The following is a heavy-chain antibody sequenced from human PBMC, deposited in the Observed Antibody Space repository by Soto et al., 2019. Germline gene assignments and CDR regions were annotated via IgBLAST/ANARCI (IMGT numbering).Heavy chain of an antibody. V-gene: IGHV4-30-4*01. CDR3: ARAPYYYDSSGYYDHFDY. J-gene: IGHJ4*02. Sequence: SETLSLTCTVSGGSISSGDYYWSWIRQPPXKGLEWIGYIYYSGSTYYNPSLESRVTISVDTSKNQFSLKLSSVTAADTAVYYCARAPYYYDSSGYYDHFDYWGQGTLVTVSS. CDR2: IYYSGST. CDR1: GGSISSGDYY. D-gene: IGHD3-22*01.